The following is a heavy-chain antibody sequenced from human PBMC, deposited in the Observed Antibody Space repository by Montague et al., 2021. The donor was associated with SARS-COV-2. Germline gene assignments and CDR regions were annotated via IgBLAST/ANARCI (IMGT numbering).Heavy chain of an antibody. J-gene: IGHJ5*02. CDR1: GGSISSSSYY. D-gene: IGHD4-17*01. V-gene: IGHV4-39*07. CDR2: IYYSGST. Sequence: SETLSLTCTVSGGSISSSSYYWGWIRQPPGKGLEWIGSIYYSGSTYYNPSLKSRVTISVDTSKNQFSLKLSSVTAADTAVYYCARDGGTVTTFLGVGYVRGGLSGCDPGGQGTLVTVSS. CDR3: ARDGGTVTTFLGVGYVRGGLSGCDP.